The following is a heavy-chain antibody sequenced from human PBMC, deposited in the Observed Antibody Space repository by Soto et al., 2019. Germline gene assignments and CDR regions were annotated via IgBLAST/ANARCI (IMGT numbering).Heavy chain of an antibody. CDR1: GFTFSSYS. V-gene: IGHV3-21*01. CDR2: ISSSSSYI. D-gene: IGHD3-10*01. J-gene: IGHJ4*02. Sequence: EVQLVASGGGLVKPGGSLRLSCAASGFTFSSYSMNWVRQAPGKGLEWVSSISSSSSYIYYADSVKGRFTISRDNAKNSLYLQMNSLRAEDTAVYYCARDPVITMVRGVTPYFDYWGQGTLVTVSS. CDR3: ARDPVITMVRGVTPYFDY.